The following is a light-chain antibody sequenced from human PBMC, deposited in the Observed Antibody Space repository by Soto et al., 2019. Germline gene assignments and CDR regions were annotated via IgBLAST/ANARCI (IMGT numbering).Light chain of an antibody. CDR1: QSILYSSNNKNY. V-gene: IGKV4-1*01. CDR3: QQYYSTPRT. CDR2: WAS. Sequence: DIVLTQSPDSLAVSLGERATINCKSSQSILYSSNNKNYLAWYQQKPGQPPKLLIYWASTRESGVPDRFSGSGSGPDFPLTISSLQAEDVAVYYCQQYYSTPRTFGGGTKVEIK. J-gene: IGKJ4*01.